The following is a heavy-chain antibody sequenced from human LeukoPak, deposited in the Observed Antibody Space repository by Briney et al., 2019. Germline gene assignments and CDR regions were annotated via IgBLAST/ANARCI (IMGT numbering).Heavy chain of an antibody. Sequence: GGSLRLSCAASGFTFSSYAMNWVRQAPGEGLGWGSGISGRGGSTYHADAVKGRFTISRDSSKNTLYLQMNSLRAEDTAIYYCTKAFGPGSSQGVRWFDPWGQGTLVTVSS. CDR2: ISGRGGST. D-gene: IGHD3/OR15-3a*01. J-gene: IGHJ5*02. CDR1: GFTFSSYA. V-gene: IGHV3-23*01. CDR3: TKAFGPGSSQGVRWFDP.